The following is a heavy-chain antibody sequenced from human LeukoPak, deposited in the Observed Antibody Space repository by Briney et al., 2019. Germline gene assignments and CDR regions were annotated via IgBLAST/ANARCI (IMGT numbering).Heavy chain of an antibody. Sequence: GGSLRLSCAASRFTFRLYAMSWVRQATGKGLEWVSGISGRDSTTYYADSVKGRFTISRENYKNTLYLQMNSLRAGDTAVYYCATSGGSYWSWGQGTLVTVSS. V-gene: IGHV3-23*01. J-gene: IGHJ5*02. CDR2: ISGRDSTT. D-gene: IGHD1-26*01. CDR1: RFTFRLYA. CDR3: ATSGGSYWS.